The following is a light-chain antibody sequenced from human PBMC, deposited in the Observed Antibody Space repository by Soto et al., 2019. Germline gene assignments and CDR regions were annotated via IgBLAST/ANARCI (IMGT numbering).Light chain of an antibody. CDR3: ATWDDSLSAWL. CDR2: SSI. V-gene: IGLV1-47*02. J-gene: IGLJ3*02. Sequence: QSVLTQPPSASGTPGQRVTISCSGSTSNIGSNYVYWYQHLPGTAPNLLIYSSIQRPSGVPDRFSGSKSGTSASLAISGLRSEDEGDYYCATWDDSLSAWLFGGGTQLTVL. CDR1: TSNIGSNY.